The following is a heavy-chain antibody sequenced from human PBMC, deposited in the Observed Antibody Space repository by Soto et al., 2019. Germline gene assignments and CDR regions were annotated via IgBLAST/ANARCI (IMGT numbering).Heavy chain of an antibody. Sequence: QVQLVQSGAEVKKPGASVKVSCKASGYTFTSYAMHWVRQAPGQRLEWMGWINAGNGNTKYSQKFQGRVTITTDTSASTADMALSSLRSEDTAVYYCARPHFSSSYYFDYWGQGTLVTVSS. CDR3: ARPHFSSSYYFDY. V-gene: IGHV1-3*01. D-gene: IGHD6-13*01. CDR2: INAGNGNT. CDR1: GYTFTSYA. J-gene: IGHJ4*02.